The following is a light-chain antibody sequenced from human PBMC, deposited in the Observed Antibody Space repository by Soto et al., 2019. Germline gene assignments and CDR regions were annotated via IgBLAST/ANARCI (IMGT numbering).Light chain of an antibody. CDR3: QQFNNYLWT. J-gene: IGKJ1*01. Sequence: AIQLTESPSSLAASVGDRVTITCRASQGISSALAWYQQKPGKAPKLLSYHASSLESGVPSRFSGSGSGTDFTLTISSLQPEDFAPYYCQQFNNYLWTFGQGTKVDIK. CDR2: HAS. CDR1: QGISSA. V-gene: IGKV1D-13*01.